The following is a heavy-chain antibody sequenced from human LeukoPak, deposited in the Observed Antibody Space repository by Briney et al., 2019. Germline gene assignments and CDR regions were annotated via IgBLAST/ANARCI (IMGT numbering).Heavy chain of an antibody. CDR3: ARGTVVTTGFNRAFDY. CDR1: GFTVSSNY. D-gene: IGHD3-22*01. J-gene: IGHJ4*02. CDR2: IYSGGST. V-gene: IGHV3-53*01. Sequence: GGSLRLSCAASGFTVSSNYMSWVRQAPGKGLERVSVIYSGGSTYYADSVKGRFTISRDNSKNTLYLQMNSLRAEDTAVYYCARGTVVTTGFNRAFDYWGQGTLVTVSS.